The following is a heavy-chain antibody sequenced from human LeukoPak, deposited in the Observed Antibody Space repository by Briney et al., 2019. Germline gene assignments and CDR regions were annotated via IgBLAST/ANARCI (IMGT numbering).Heavy chain of an antibody. D-gene: IGHD1-7*01. CDR3: AKLPDFDY. CDR2: IYYNGIS. CDR1: GGSISGYY. V-gene: IGHV4-59*01. J-gene: IGHJ4*02. Sequence: SETLSLTCTVSGGSISGYYWSWIRQPPGKGLEWIAYIYYNGISNYNPSLKSRVIISVDSSKNQFSLKLTSVTAADTAVYYCAKLPDFDYWGQGTLVTVSS.